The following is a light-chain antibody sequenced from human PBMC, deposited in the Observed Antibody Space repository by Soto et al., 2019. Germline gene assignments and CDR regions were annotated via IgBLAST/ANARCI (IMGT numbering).Light chain of an antibody. CDR2: LNSDGSH. J-gene: IGLJ2*01. V-gene: IGLV4-69*01. CDR1: SGHSSYA. Sequence: QSVLTQSPSASASMGASVKLTCTLSSGHSSYAIAWHQQQPEKGPRYLMKLNSDGSHSKGDGIPDRFSGSSSGAERYLTISSLQSEDEADYYCQNWGTGIHAEVFGGGTKLTVL. CDR3: QNWGTGIHAEV.